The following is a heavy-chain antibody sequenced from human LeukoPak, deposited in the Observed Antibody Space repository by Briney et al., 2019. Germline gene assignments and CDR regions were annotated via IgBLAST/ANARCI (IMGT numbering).Heavy chain of an antibody. V-gene: IGHV3-11*01. Sequence: GGSLRLSCAASGFTFSDYYMSWIRQAPGKGLEWVSYISSSGSTIYYADSVKGRFTISRDNAKNSLYLQMNSLRAEDTAVYYCARDGGQWLVKNDAFDIWGQGTMVTVSS. CDR1: GFTFSDYY. J-gene: IGHJ3*02. CDR3: ARDGGQWLVKNDAFDI. D-gene: IGHD6-19*01. CDR2: ISSSGSTI.